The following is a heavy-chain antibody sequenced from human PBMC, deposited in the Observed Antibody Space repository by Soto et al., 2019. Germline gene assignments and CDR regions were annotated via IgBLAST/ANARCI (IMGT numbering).Heavy chain of an antibody. J-gene: IGHJ6*02. CDR1: GGSVSSGSYY. V-gene: IGHV4-61*01. CDR2: IYYSGST. CDR3: ARGKNDYYYGMDV. Sequence: SEAMALTCTFSGGSVSSGSYYWRWVPRPPGKGLEWIGFIYYSGSTNYNPSLKSRVTISVDTSKNQFSLKRSSVTAADTAVYYWARGKNDYYYGMDVWGQGTTVTVSS.